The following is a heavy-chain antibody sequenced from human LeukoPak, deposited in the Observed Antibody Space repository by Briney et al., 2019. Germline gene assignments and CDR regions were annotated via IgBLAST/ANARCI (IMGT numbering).Heavy chain of an antibody. CDR3: ARGPGYSSGWSTGMPKGWFDP. CDR2: MNPNSGNT. Sequence: ASVNVSCKTSVYTFTSYDINWVRQATGQGLEWMGWMNPNSGNTGYAQKFQGRVTMPRNTSINTAYMELSSLRSEDTAVYYCARGPGYSSGWSTGMPKGWFDPWGQGTLVTVSS. J-gene: IGHJ5*02. D-gene: IGHD6-19*01. V-gene: IGHV1-8*01. CDR1: VYTFTSYD.